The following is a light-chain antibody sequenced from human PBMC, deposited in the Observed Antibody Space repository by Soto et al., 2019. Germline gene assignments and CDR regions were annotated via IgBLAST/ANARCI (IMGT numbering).Light chain of an antibody. CDR1: SSNIGNNA. CDR3: AAWDDSLSGGV. CDR2: CDD. V-gene: IGLV1-36*01. J-gene: IGLJ2*01. Sequence: QSVLTQPPSVSAAPRQRVTISCSGSSSNIGNNAVNWYQQLPGRAPKLLIYCDDLLPSGVSDRFSGSKSGTSASLAISGLQSEDEADYYCAAWDDSLSGGVFGGGTKLTVL.